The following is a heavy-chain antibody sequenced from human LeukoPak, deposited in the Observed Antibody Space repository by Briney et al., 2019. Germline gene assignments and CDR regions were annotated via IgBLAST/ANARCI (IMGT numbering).Heavy chain of an antibody. D-gene: IGHD6-19*01. V-gene: IGHV3-30*18. CDR2: ISYDGSNK. CDR1: GFTFSSYG. CDR3: AKDRHSSGWYSSGMDV. J-gene: IGHJ6*02. Sequence: PGGSLRLSCAASGFTFSSYGMHWVRQAPGKGLEWVAVISYDGSNKYYADSVKGRFTISRDNSKNTLYLQMNSLRAEDTAVYYCAKDRHSSGWYSSGMDVWGQGTTVTVSS.